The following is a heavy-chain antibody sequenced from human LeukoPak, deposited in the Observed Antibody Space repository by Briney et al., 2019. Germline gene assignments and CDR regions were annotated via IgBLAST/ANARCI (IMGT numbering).Heavy chain of an antibody. CDR3: ARSWRGTGAFDI. D-gene: IGHD3-16*01. CDR2: IYPGDSHT. V-gene: IGHV5-51*07. Sequence: GASLKSSCKGSGYSFTSYWIGWVHQLPGKGREWMGIIYPGDSHTRYSPSFQGQVTISADKSISTAYLQWSSLMASDTAMYYCARSWRGTGAFDIWGQGTMVTVSS. CDR1: GYSFTSYW. J-gene: IGHJ3*02.